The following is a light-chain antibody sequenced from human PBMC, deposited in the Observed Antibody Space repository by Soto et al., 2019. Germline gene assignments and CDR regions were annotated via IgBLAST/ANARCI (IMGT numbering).Light chain of an antibody. V-gene: IGLV2-14*01. Sequence: QSALTQPASVSGSPGQSITISCTGTSSDVGDSKYVSWYQQHPDKAPKLMIYEVNNRPSGVSNRFSGSKSGNTASLTISGLQAEDEADYHCSSFSSTSTLYVFGTGTKVTVL. J-gene: IGLJ1*01. CDR3: SSFSSTSTLYV. CDR1: SSDVGDSKY. CDR2: EVN.